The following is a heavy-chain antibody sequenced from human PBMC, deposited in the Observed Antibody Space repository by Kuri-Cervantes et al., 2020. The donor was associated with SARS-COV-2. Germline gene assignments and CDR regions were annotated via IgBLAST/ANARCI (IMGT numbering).Heavy chain of an antibody. V-gene: IGHV3-33*01. D-gene: IGHD4-23*01. CDR3: ARDYPLRWPFWNYYYYMDV. Sequence: GGSLRLSCAASGFTFSSYGMHWVRQAPGKGLEWVAVIWYDGSNKYYVDSVKGRFTISRDNAKNSLYLQMNSLRAEDTAVYYCARDYPLRWPFWNYYYYMDVRGKGTTVTVSS. J-gene: IGHJ6*03. CDR1: GFTFSSYG. CDR2: IWYDGSNK.